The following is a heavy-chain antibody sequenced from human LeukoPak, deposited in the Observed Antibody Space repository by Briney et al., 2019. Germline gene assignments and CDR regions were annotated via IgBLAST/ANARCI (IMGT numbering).Heavy chain of an antibody. J-gene: IGHJ4*02. CDR1: GYTFTSYG. D-gene: IGHD6-13*01. CDR3: ARDLGHYLSSGIDY. CDR2: ISAYNGNT. V-gene: IGHV1-18*01. Sequence: GASVTVSCTASGYTFTSYGISWVRQAPGQGLEWMGWISAYNGNTNYAQKLQGRVTMTTDTSTSTAYMELRSLRSDDTAVYYCARDLGHYLSSGIDYWGQGTLVTVSS.